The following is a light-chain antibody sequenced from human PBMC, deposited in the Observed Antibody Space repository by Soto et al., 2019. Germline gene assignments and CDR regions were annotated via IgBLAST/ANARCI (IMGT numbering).Light chain of an antibody. V-gene: IGKV1-39*01. CDR1: QRISNF. CDR2: AAS. CDR3: QQTYSVPRN. J-gene: IGKJ3*01. Sequence: DIQMPQSPSSLSASVGDKVTITCRTSQRISNFLNWYQQQPGKAPKLLIYAASNLQSGVPSRFSGSGSATDFTLTINSLQPGDFATYYCQQTYSVPRNFGPGTRLDVK.